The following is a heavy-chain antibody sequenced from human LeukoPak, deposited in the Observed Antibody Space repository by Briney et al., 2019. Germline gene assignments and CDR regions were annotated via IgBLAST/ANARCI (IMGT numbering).Heavy chain of an antibody. D-gene: IGHD2-2*03. CDR2: ISYDGSNR. Sequence: GRSLRLSCAASGFTFSTYAMHWVRQAPGKGLEWVAVISYDGSNRYYADSVKGRFTISRDNSKNTLHLQMNSLRAEDTAVYYCATHGSAHYYMDVWGKGTTVTISS. CDR3: ATHGSAHYYMDV. CDR1: GFTFSTYA. J-gene: IGHJ6*03. V-gene: IGHV3-30*04.